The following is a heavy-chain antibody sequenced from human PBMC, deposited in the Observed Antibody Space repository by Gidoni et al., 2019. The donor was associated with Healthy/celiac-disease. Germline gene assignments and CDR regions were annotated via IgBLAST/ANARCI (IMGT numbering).Heavy chain of an antibody. CDR2: INPSGGST. CDR1: GYTLTSYY. CDR3: ARGRRQWLRRYVEFDP. Sequence: QVQLVQSGAEVKKPGASVKVSCKASGYTLTSYYMHWVRQAPGQGLEWMGIINPSGGSTSYAQKFQGRVTMTRDTSTSTVYMELSSLRSEDTAVYYCARGRRQWLRRYVEFDPWGQGTLVTVSS. D-gene: IGHD5-12*01. V-gene: IGHV1-46*01. J-gene: IGHJ5*02.